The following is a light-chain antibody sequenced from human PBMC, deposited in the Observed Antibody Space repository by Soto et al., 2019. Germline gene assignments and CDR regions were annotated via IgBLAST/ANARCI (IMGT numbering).Light chain of an antibody. Sequence: SYELTQPPSVSVAPGQTARITCGGNNSESKSVHWYQQKPGQAPVLVVYDDCDRPSGIPERFSGSNSWNTATLTISRVEDGDEADYYYHVSDSSGGKYVFGTGTKLTVL. CDR2: DDC. CDR3: HVSDSSGGKYV. J-gene: IGLJ1*01. CDR1: NSESKS. V-gene: IGLV3-21*02.